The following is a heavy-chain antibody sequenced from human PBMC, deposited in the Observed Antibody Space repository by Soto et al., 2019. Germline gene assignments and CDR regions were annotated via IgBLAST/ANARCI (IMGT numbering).Heavy chain of an antibody. Sequence: VEDGSCSGHYGIWISQHTGKGLEWMGEINHSGSTNYNPSLKSRVTISVDTSKNQFSLKLSSVTAADTAVYYCARVNRKSRQTSYYYGMDV. J-gene: IGHJ6*01. V-gene: IGHV4-34*01. D-gene: IGHD1-1*01. CDR1: DGSCSGHY. CDR2: INHSGST. CDR3: ARVNRKSRQTSYYYGMDV.